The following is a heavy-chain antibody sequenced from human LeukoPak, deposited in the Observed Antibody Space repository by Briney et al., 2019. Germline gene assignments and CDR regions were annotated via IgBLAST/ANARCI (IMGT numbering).Heavy chain of an antibody. CDR2: IWNDGSNQ. CDR1: HFTFSHYG. CDR3: ANDAQRGFDYSNSLEY. Sequence: GKSLTLSCVASHFTFSHYGMHWVRQAPGKGLEWVAVIWNDGSNQYYADSVKGRFTISRDNFQNTVYLQMNSLRAEDTAVYYCANDAQRGFDYSNSLEYWGQGTLVTVSS. J-gene: IGHJ4*02. D-gene: IGHD4-11*01. V-gene: IGHV3-33*06.